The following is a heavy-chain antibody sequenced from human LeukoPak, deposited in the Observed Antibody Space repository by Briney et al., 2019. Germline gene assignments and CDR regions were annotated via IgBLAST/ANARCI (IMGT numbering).Heavy chain of an antibody. CDR2: IRSKANSYAT. CDR3: TSAAYCGGDCQGNAFDI. J-gene: IGHJ3*02. V-gene: IGHV3-73*01. CDR1: GFTFSGSA. Sequence: PGGSLRLSCAASGFTFSGSAMHWVRQASGKGLEWVGRIRSKANSYATAYAASVKGRFTISRDDSKNTAYLQTNSLKTEDTAVYYCTSAAYCGGDCQGNAFDIWGQGTMVTVSS. D-gene: IGHD2-21*02.